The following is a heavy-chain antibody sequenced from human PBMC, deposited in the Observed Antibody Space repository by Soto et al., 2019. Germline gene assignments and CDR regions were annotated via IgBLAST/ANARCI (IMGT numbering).Heavy chain of an antibody. CDR2: LSGSGTST. V-gene: IGHV3-23*01. J-gene: IGHJ2*01. CDR1: GFTFNNFA. D-gene: IGHD3-16*01. Sequence: GGSLSLSCAASGFTFNNFAMNWVRQAPGKGLEWISALSGSGTSTYYADSVKGRFTISRDNSKNTLYLQMIGLRAEDTAVYYCAKKGSPGGDHKTWYCDFWGRGALVTVSS. CDR3: AKKGSPGGDHKTWYCDF.